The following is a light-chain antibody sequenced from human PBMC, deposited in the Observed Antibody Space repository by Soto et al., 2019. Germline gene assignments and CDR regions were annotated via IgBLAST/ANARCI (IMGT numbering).Light chain of an antibody. Sequence: QSVLTQPRSVSGSPGQSVTISCTGTSSDVGAYNYVSWFQQHPGKAPQLMMSDVSKRPSGVPDRFSGSKSGTTASLTISGLQAEDEADYYCCSYAGRYTLLFGGGTKLTVL. CDR1: SSDVGAYNY. CDR3: CSYAGRYTLL. V-gene: IGLV2-11*01. J-gene: IGLJ3*02. CDR2: DVS.